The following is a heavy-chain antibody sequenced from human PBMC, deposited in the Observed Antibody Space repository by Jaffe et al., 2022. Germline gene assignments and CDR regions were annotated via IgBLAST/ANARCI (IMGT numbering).Heavy chain of an antibody. Sequence: QVQLQESGPGLVKPSETLSLTCAVSGYSISSGYYWGWIRQPPGKGLEWIGSIYHSGSTYYNPSLKSRVTISVDTSKNQFSLKLSSVTAADTAVYYCARYYDSSGYYLAGLYFDYWGQGTLVTVSS. V-gene: IGHV4-38-2*01. J-gene: IGHJ4*02. D-gene: IGHD3-22*01. CDR2: IYHSGST. CDR3: ARYYDSSGYYLAGLYFDY. CDR1: GYSISSGYY.